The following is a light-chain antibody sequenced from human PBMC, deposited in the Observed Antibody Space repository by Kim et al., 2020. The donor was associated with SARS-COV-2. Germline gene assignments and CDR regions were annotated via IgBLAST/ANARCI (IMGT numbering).Light chain of an antibody. Sequence: GQSITISCTGTSSDVGGYNYVSWYQQHPGKAPKLMSYDVSNRPSGVPNRFSGSKSGNTASLTISGLQAEDEADYYCSSYTSSNTYVFGTGTKVTVL. V-gene: IGLV2-14*03. CDR1: SSDVGGYNY. J-gene: IGLJ1*01. CDR3: SSYTSSNTYV. CDR2: DVS.